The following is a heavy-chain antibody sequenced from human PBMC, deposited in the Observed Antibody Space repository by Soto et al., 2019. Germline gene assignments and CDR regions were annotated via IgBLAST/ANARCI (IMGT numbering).Heavy chain of an antibody. CDR1: GDSISSFY. J-gene: IGHJ5*02. Sequence: SETLSLTCTVSGDSISSFYWSWIRQPPGKGLEWIGSIYDTGSTNYNPSHKSRVSILLDTSKNQFSLNLTSVTAADTAVYYCARGRHDFWSGYFGGPGTDNRFDPWGQGILVTVSS. D-gene: IGHD3-3*01. V-gene: IGHV4-59*12. CDR2: IYDTGST. CDR3: ARGRHDFWSGYFGGPGTDNRFDP.